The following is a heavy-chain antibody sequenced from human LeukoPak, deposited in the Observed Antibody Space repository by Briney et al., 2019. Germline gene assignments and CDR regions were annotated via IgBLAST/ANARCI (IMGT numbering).Heavy chain of an antibody. D-gene: IGHD3-22*01. CDR3: ARYYYDSSGYYLGHDY. CDR1: GVSVSSGGYY. Sequence: PSEPLSLTCTVSGVSVSSGGYYWSWIRQHPGKGLEWIGYIYYSGSTYYNPSLKSRVTISVDTSKNQFSLKLSSVTAADTAVYYCARYYYDSSGYYLGHDYWGQGTLVTVSS. CDR2: IYYSGST. V-gene: IGHV4-31*03. J-gene: IGHJ4*02.